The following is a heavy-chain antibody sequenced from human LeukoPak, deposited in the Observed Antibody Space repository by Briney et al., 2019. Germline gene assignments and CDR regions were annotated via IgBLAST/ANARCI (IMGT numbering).Heavy chain of an antibody. CDR1: GFTFSGFW. CDR2: INSDGSEG. Sequence: GGSLRLSYAVSGFTFSGFWMSWSRQAPGKGLEWVASINSDGSEGYYADVVKGRFTISRDNAKNSLYLQINSLRAEDTAVYYCARSSYSSSSSVWGQGTMVTVSS. J-gene: IGHJ3*01. D-gene: IGHD6-6*01. CDR3: ARSSYSSSSSV. V-gene: IGHV3-7*03.